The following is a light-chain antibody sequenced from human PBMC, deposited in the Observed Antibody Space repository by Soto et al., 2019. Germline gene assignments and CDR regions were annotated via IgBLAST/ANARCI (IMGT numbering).Light chain of an antibody. V-gene: IGLV1-47*01. Sequence: QSVLTQPPSASGTPGQRVTISCSGSSSNIGSNYVYWYQQLPGTAPKLLIYRNNQRPSGVPDRFSGSKSGTSASLAISGLRSADEADYYCAAWDDSFWVFGGGTQLTVL. CDR1: SSNIGSNY. J-gene: IGLJ3*02. CDR2: RNN. CDR3: AAWDDSFWV.